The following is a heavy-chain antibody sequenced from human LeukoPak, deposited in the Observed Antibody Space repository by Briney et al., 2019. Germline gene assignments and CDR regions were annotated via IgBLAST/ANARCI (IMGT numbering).Heavy chain of an antibody. CDR1: GFTFSSYD. J-gene: IGHJ4*02. V-gene: IGHV3-13*01. CDR2: IGTAGDT. D-gene: IGHD2-15*01. Sequence: PGGSLRLSCAASGFTFSSYDMYWVRQSTGKGLEWVSAIGTAGDTYYPGSVKGRFTISRENAKNSLYLQMNSLGVGDTAVYYCVRGPYCSGGSCYGHFDYWGQGTLVTASS. CDR3: VRGPYCSGGSCYGHFDY.